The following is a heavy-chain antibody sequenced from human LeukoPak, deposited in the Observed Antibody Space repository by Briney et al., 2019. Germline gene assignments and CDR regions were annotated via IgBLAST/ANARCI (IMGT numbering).Heavy chain of an antibody. Sequence: GGPLRLSCAATGLTLSSNFMRWVRPAPGKGLEWVSVIYGCGSTYQPESVQGRFTISRDNGKNSVYLQMNSLRAEYTAVYYCASGMRVGPNIWGQGTLVTVSS. CDR2: IYGCGST. V-gene: IGHV3-66*03. J-gene: IGHJ4*02. D-gene: IGHD1-26*01. CDR3: ASGMRVGPNI. CDR1: GLTLSSNF.